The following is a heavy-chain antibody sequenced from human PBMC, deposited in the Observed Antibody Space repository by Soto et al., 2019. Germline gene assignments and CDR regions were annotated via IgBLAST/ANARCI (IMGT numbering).Heavy chain of an antibody. V-gene: IGHV3-48*01. Sequence: LRLSYAASGFTFSSYSMNWVRQAPGKGLEWVSYISSSSSTIYYADSVKGRFTISRDNAKNSLYLQMNSLRAEDTAVYYCAREYCSSTSCYDAFDIWGQGTMVTVSS. CDR3: AREYCSSTSCYDAFDI. D-gene: IGHD2-2*01. J-gene: IGHJ3*02. CDR1: GFTFSSYS. CDR2: ISSSSSTI.